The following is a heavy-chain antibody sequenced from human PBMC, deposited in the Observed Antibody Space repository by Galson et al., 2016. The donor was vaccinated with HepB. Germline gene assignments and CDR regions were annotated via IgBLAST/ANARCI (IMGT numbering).Heavy chain of an antibody. CDR2: TYYRSKWYN. J-gene: IGHJ5*02. CDR1: GDSVSSNSAA. D-gene: IGHD6-6*01. Sequence: CAISGDSVSSNSAAWNWIRQSPSRGLEWLGRTYYRSKWYNDYAVSVKSRITINPDTSKNQFSLQLNSVTPEDTAVYYCARDPLGIAARLYHWFDPWGQGTLVTVSS. V-gene: IGHV6-1*01. CDR3: ARDPLGIAARLYHWFDP.